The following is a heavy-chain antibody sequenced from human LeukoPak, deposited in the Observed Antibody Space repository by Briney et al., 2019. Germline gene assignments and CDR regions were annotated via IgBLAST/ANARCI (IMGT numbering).Heavy chain of an antibody. CDR3: ARGPFYDSSGYYFDY. V-gene: IGHV1-8*03. CDR2: MNPNSGNT. D-gene: IGHD3-22*01. CDR1: GYTFTSYD. J-gene: IGHJ4*02. Sequence: ASVKVSCKASGYTFTSYDINWVRQATGQGLEWMGWMNPNSGNTGYAQRFQGRVTITRNTSISTAYMELSSLRSEDTAVYYCARGPFYDSSGYYFDYWGQGTLVTVSS.